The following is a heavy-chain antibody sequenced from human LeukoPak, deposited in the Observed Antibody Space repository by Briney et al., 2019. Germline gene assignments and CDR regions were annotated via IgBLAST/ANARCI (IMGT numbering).Heavy chain of an antibody. CDR3: ARGGYHHGFDI. CDR1: GFTFNSYW. D-gene: IGHD2-15*01. CDR2: SNSDGSDT. Sequence: GGSLGLSCAASGFTFNSYWFHWVRQAPGKGLVWVSRSNSDGSDTIYADSVKGRLTISRDNAKSTVYLQMNSLKAEDTAVYYCARGGYHHGFDIWGQGTMVTVSS. V-gene: IGHV3-74*01. J-gene: IGHJ3*02.